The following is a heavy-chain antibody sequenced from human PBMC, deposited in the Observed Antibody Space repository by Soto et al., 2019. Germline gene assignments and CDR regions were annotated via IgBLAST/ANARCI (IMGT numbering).Heavy chain of an antibody. V-gene: IGHV4-4*02. CDR1: GDSISSDKW. D-gene: IGHD6-13*01. Sequence: QVQLQESGPGLVKPSGTLSLTCAVSGDSISSDKWWSWVRQPPGKGLEWIGEIHHSGNSNYNPSLQSRVNISVAKSKNQCSLNRSSVTDADTAVYYCARGERQQQRDYWGQGTLVTVSS. CDR3: ARGERQQQRDY. CDR2: IHHSGNS. J-gene: IGHJ4*02.